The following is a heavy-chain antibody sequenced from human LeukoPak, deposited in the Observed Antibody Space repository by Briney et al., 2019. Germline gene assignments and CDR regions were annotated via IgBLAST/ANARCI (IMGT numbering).Heavy chain of an antibody. CDR1: GYTFTSYG. V-gene: IGHV1-18*01. J-gene: IGHJ5*02. Sequence: GASVKVSYKASGYTFTSYGISWVRQAPGQGLEWMGWISAYNGNTNYAQKLQGRVTMTTDTSTSTAYMELRSLRSDDTAVYYCARDPRRYSNYVEWFDPWGQGTLVTVSS. CDR2: ISAYNGNT. D-gene: IGHD4-11*01. CDR3: ARDPRRYSNYVEWFDP.